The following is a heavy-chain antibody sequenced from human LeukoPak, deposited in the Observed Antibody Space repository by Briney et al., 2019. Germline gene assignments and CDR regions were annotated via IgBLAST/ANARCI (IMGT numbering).Heavy chain of an antibody. CDR1: GFTFSDSA. CDR2: IGSKTINYAT. CDR3: TRLTSYSSSSSDY. Sequence: GGSLRLSCAASGFTFSDSAIHWVRQASGKGLEWVGRIGSKTINYATAYGASVKGRFTISRDDSKNTAYLQMNSLKTEDTAVYYCTRLTSYSSSSSDYWGQGTLVTVSS. V-gene: IGHV3-73*01. J-gene: IGHJ4*02. D-gene: IGHD6-6*01.